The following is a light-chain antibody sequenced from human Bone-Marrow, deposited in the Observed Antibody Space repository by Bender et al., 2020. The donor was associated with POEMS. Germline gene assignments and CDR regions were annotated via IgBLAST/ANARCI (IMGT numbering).Light chain of an antibody. Sequence: QSALTQPASVSVSPGQTHPLSCTGTRSDIGSYHFVSWYQQHPDTAPKLIIFEVFKLPSSISSRFSGSKSANTASLTISRLQAKDEADYYCSASVTSTMIFGGGTKLTVL. CDR2: EVF. V-gene: IGLV2-23*02. CDR1: RSDIGSYHF. J-gene: IGLJ2*01. CDR3: SASVTSTMI.